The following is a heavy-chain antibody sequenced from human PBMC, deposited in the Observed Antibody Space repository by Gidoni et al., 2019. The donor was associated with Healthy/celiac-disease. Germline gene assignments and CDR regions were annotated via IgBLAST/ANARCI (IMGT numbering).Heavy chain of an antibody. Sequence: QVQLVASGGGVVQPGRSLRLSCAASGFTFSSYAMHWVRQAPGKGLEWVAVISYDGSNKYYADSVKGRFTISRDNSKNTLYLQMNSLRAEDTAVYYCARDQDIVVVPAATHYYGMDVWSQGTTVTVSS. D-gene: IGHD2-2*01. CDR2: ISYDGSNK. J-gene: IGHJ6*02. CDR1: GFTFSSYA. CDR3: ARDQDIVVVPAATHYYGMDV. V-gene: IGHV3-30-3*01.